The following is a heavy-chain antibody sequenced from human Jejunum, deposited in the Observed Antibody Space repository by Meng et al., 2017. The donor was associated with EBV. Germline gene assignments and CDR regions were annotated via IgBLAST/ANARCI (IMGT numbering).Heavy chain of an antibody. CDR2: TYYRSKWYN. J-gene: IGHJ4*02. Sequence: QVQLQPPGPGLVKPSQTLSLPCAISGDSVSSNTATWGWIRQSPSRGLEWLGRTYYRSKWYNHYAVSVKSRITVNPDTSKNQFSLQLNSVTPEDTAVYYCARRLQTDGFDWWGQGTLVTVSS. D-gene: IGHD5-18*01. CDR1: GDSVSSNTAT. V-gene: IGHV6-1*01. CDR3: ARRLQTDGFDW.